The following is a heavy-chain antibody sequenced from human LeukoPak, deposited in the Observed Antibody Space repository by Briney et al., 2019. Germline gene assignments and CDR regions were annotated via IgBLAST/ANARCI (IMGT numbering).Heavy chain of an antibody. CDR3: AKDLMGLAAAGSNFDY. D-gene: IGHD6-13*01. CDR1: GFTFSSYW. V-gene: IGHV3-74*01. J-gene: IGHJ4*02. Sequence: PGGSLRLSCSASGFTFSSYWMHWVRQAPGKGLVWVSRINSDGISTSYADSVKGRFTISRDNAKDTLYLQMNSLRAEDTAVYYCAKDLMGLAAAGSNFDYWGQGTLVTVSS. CDR2: INSDGIST.